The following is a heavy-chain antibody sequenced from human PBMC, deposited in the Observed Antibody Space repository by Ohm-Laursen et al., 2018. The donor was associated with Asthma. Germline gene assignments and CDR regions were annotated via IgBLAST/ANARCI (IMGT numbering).Heavy chain of an antibody. J-gene: IGHJ3*02. CDR1: GGTFSSYS. CDR3: AREGVLSYAFDI. CDR2: IIPIFHTK. Sequence: EASVKVSCNASGGTFSSYSISWVRQAPGQGLEWMGGIIPIFHTKKYGQKFQGRVTINADASTSTAYMELSTLRSEDTAVYYCAREGVLSYAFDIWGQGTMVTVSS. V-gene: IGHV1-69*13. D-gene: IGHD1-26*01.